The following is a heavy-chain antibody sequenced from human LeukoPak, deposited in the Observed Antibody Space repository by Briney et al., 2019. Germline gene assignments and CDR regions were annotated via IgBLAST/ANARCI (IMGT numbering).Heavy chain of an antibody. D-gene: IGHD3-10*01. J-gene: IGHJ4*02. V-gene: IGHV3-66*01. CDR2: IYAGGST. CDR3: ARGTPLLGFDY. CDR1: GFTVSSNY. Sequence: PGGSLRLSCAASGFTVSSNYMSWVRQAPGKGLEWASVIYAGGSTYYANSVKGRFTISRDNSKSTLYLQMNSLRAEDTAVYYCARGTPLLGFDYWGQGTLVTVSS.